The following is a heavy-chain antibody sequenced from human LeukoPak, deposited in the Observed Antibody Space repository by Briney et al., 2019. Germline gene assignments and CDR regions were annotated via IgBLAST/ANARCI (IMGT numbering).Heavy chain of an antibody. CDR1: GGSISSYY. V-gene: IGHV4-59*01. CDR2: IYYSGST. Sequence: SETLSLTCTVSGGSISSYYWSWIRQPPGKGLEWIGYIYYSGSTNYNPSLKSRVTISVDKSKNQFSLKLSSVTAADTAVYYCARGEGYCSSTSCYADAFDIWGQGTMVTVSS. CDR3: ARGEGYCSSTSCYADAFDI. D-gene: IGHD2-2*01. J-gene: IGHJ3*02.